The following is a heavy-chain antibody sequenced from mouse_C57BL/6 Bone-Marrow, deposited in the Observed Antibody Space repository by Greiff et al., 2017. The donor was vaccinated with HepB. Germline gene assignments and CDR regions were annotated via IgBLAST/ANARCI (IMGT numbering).Heavy chain of an antibody. J-gene: IGHJ2*01. D-gene: IGHD1-1*01. CDR3: ARGRYYGSSPPNFDY. Sequence: EVQLQQSGPELVKPGASVKIPCKASGYTFTDYNMDWVKQSHGKSLEWIGDINPNNGGTIYNQKFKGKATLTVDKSSSTAYMELRSLTSEDTAVYYCARGRYYGSSPPNFDYWGQGTTLTVSS. CDR1: GYTFTDYN. V-gene: IGHV1-18*01. CDR2: INPNNGGT.